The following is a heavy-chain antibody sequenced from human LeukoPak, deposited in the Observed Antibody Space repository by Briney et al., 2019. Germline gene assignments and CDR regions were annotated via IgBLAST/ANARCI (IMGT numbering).Heavy chain of an antibody. CDR2: INPNSGGT. J-gene: IGHJ4*02. V-gene: IGHV1-2*02. D-gene: IGHD3-10*01. CDR3: ARDPAGASGLHLGY. Sequence: ASVKVSCKASGYTFTDYYMHWVRQAPGQGPEWMGWINPNSGGTKYAQKFQGRVTMTRDTSVSTAYMELSRLRSDDTAVYYCARDPAGASGLHLGYWGQGTLVTVSS. CDR1: GYTFTDYY.